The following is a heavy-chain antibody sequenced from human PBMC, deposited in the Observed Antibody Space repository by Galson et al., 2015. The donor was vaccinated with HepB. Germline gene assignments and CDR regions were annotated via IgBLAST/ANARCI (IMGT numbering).Heavy chain of an antibody. CDR2: INPNSGGT. CDR3: AKDGGSGWYRGNYGMDV. Sequence: SVKVSCKASGYTFTGYYMHWVRQAPGQGLEWMGWINPNSGGTNYAQKFQGRATMTRDTSISTAYMDLSRLRSDDTAVYYCAKDGGSGWYRGNYGMDVWGQGTTVTVSS. CDR1: GYTFTGYY. V-gene: IGHV1-2*02. J-gene: IGHJ6*02. D-gene: IGHD6-19*01.